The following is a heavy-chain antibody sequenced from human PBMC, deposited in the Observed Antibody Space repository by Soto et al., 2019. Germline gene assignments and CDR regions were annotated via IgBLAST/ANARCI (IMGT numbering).Heavy chain of an antibody. J-gene: IGHJ5*02. D-gene: IGHD3-10*01. V-gene: IGHV4-34*01. CDR3: ARVSYYRSRTSNWFAP. CDR1: GGSFSGYY. Sequence: QVQLQQWGAGLLKPSETLSLTCAVYGGSFSGYYWSWIRQPPGKGLEGIGEINHSGSTNYNPSLKRRFTISVDPSKTQFPLKLRSVTPADTAVYYCARVSYYRSRTSNWFAPWGQGTLVTVSS. CDR2: INHSGST.